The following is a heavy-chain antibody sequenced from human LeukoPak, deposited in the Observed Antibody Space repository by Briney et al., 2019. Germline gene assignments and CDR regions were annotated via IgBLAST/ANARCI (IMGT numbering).Heavy chain of an antibody. CDR2: ISSSSSYI. Sequence: GGSLRLSCAASGFTFSSYSMNWVRQAPGKGLEWVSSISSSSSYIYYADSVQGRFTISRDNAKNSLYLQMNSLRAEDTAVYYCARARLAARGTFYYYYGMDVWGQGTTVTVSS. CDR1: GFTFSSYS. V-gene: IGHV3-21*04. D-gene: IGHD6-6*01. CDR3: ARARLAARGTFYYYYGMDV. J-gene: IGHJ6*02.